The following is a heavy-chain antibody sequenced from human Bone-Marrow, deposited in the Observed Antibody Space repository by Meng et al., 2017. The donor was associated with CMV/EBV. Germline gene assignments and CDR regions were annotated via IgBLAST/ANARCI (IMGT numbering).Heavy chain of an antibody. Sequence: GEYLKISCAASGFTFSSYAMHWVRQAPGKGLEWVAVISYDGSNKYYADSVKGRFTISRDNSKNTLYLQMNSLRAEDTAVYYCARAHNSMLYSGGFDYWGQGTLVTVSS. J-gene: IGHJ4*02. CDR1: GFTFSSYA. CDR2: ISYDGSNK. V-gene: IGHV3-30-3*01. D-gene: IGHD2-8*01. CDR3: ARAHNSMLYSGGFDY.